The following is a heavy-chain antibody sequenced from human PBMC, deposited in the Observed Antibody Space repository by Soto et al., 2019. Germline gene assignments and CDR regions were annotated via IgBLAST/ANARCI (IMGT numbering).Heavy chain of an antibody. CDR2: IIPIFGTA. CDR1: GGTFSSYA. D-gene: IGHD6-13*01. V-gene: IGHV1-69*13. Sequence: SVKVSCKASGGTFSSYAISWVRQAPGQGLEWMGGIIPIFGTANYAQKFQGRVTITADESTSTAYMELSSLRSEDTAVYYCARVVPGYSSSWYNGFDIWGQGTMVTVSS. J-gene: IGHJ3*02. CDR3: ARVVPGYSSSWYNGFDI.